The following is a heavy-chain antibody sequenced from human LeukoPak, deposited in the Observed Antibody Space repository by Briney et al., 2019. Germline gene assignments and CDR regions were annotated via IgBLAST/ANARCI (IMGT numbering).Heavy chain of an antibody. Sequence: GGPLRLSCAASGFTFSSYEMNWVRQAPGKGLEWVSYISSGDSPMYYADSVKGRFTISRDNAKNSLFLQMNSLRVEDTAIYYCARERGGEDAFDIWGQGTLVTVSS. CDR1: GFTFSSYE. V-gene: IGHV3-48*03. J-gene: IGHJ3*02. CDR2: ISSGDSPM. D-gene: IGHD7-27*01. CDR3: ARERGGEDAFDI.